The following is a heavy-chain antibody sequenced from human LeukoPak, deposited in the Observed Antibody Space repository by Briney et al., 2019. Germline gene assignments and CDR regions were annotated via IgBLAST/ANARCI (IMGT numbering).Heavy chain of an antibody. J-gene: IGHJ6*03. Sequence: PSETLFLTCTVSGGSIRSYWSWIRQPAGKGLEWIGRIYGSGSTDYNPSLKSRVTMSIDTSKNQFSLNLISVTAADTAVYYCAKDAWFGDLYGNGYYYYMDVWGKGTTVTISS. CDR3: AKDAWFGDLYGNGYYYYMDV. V-gene: IGHV4-4*07. D-gene: IGHD3-10*01. CDR1: GGSIRSY. CDR2: IYGSGST.